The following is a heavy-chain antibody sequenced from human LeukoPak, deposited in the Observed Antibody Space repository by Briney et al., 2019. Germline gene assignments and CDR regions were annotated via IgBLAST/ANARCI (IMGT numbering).Heavy chain of an antibody. J-gene: IGHJ6*03. CDR3: ARDLRGYSGYNYYYYMDV. D-gene: IGHD5-12*01. V-gene: IGHV3-7*01. CDR2: INQDGSKK. CDR1: GCTFSSYS. Sequence: GGSLRLSCAASGCTFSSYSMNWVRQPPGKGLEGVANINQDGSKKYNLDSMKGRFTISRENAKNSLYLQMSSLRAEDTAMYYCARDLRGYSGYNYYYYMDVWGKGTTVTVSS.